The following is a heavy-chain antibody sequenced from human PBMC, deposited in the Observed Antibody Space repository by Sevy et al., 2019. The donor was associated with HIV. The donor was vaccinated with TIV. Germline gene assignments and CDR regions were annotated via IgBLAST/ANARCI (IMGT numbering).Heavy chain of an antibody. J-gene: IGHJ6*02. CDR3: AKSRFCSATNCPLIGFKYFYYYGKDG. Sequence: GGSLRLSCAASGFSFRSYGLHWVRQAPGKGLEWVAFIQSDGCNKYYADSVKGRFTISRDNSKNTLFLQMSRLRSEDTGGYYCAKSRFCSATNCPLIGFKYFYYYGKDGWGQGATVTRSS. CDR2: IQSDGCNK. CDR1: GFSFRSYG. D-gene: IGHD2-2*01. V-gene: IGHV3-30*02.